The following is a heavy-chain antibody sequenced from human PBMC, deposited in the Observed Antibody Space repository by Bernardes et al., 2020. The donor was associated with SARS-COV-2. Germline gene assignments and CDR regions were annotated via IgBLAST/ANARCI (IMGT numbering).Heavy chain of an antibody. CDR1: GGSLSSSDYY. Sequence: SESLSLTCTVSGGSLSSSDYYWVWLRQPPGKGLDWIGTIFYSGSTYYNPSPKSRVTISVDTSKNEFSLKVSSVTAADTAVYYCARQELHPLGYFYGMDVWGLGTTVTVSS. J-gene: IGHJ6*02. V-gene: IGHV4-39*01. CDR3: ARQELHPLGYFYGMDV. CDR2: IFYSGST. D-gene: IGHD1-26*01.